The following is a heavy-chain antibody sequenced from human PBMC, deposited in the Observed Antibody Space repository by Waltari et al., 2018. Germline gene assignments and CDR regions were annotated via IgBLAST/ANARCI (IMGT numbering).Heavy chain of an antibody. V-gene: IGHV1-69*12. D-gene: IGHD4-17*01. CDR2: IMHCFGTE. J-gene: IGHJ4*02. CDR3: ARDQIDGDYVPYYFDY. CDR1: GGTFSSYA. Sequence: QVQLVQSGAEVKKPGSSVKVSCKASGGTFSSYAISWVRQAPGQGLEWRGGIMHCFGTENDAQKFQGRVTITADESTSTAYMELSSLRSEDTAVYYCARDQIDGDYVPYYFDYWGQGTLVTVSS.